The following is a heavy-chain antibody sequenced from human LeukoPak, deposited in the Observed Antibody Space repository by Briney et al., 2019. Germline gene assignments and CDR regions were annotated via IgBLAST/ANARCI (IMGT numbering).Heavy chain of an antibody. D-gene: IGHD3-10*01. CDR2: ISGDNPGT. CDR1: GLTFSDYA. CDR3: AKEHVVLLWFGEFLNRWFDP. J-gene: IGHJ5*02. Sequence: GGSLRLSCAASGLTFSDYAMSWVRQTPEKGVEWVSAISGDNPGTYHAGSVKGRFTISRDSSNNTLHLQMNSLRADDTAVYYCAKEHVVLLWFGEFLNRWFDPWGQGTLVTVSS. V-gene: IGHV3-23*01.